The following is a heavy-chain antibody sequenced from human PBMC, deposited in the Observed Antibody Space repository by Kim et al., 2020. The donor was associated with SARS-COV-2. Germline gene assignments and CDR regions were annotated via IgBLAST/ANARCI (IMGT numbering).Heavy chain of an antibody. CDR2: IIPIFGTA. Sequence: SVKVSCKASGGTFSSYAISWVRQAPGQGLEWMGGIIPIFGTANYAQKFQGRVTITADESTSTAYMELSSLRSEDTAVYYCARRSREDLGAFDIWSQGTMVTVSS. J-gene: IGHJ3*02. D-gene: IGHD1-26*01. CDR3: ARRSREDLGAFDI. V-gene: IGHV1-69*13. CDR1: GGTFSSYA.